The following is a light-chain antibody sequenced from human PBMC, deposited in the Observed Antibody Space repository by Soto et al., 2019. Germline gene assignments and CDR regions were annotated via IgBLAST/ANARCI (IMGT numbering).Light chain of an antibody. CDR2: GAS. V-gene: IGKV3-20*01. Sequence: EIVLTQSPGTLSLSPGERATLSCRASQSVSSSYLAWYQQKPGQAPRLLIYGASSRATGIPDRFSGSGSGTDFTLTISRLEPEDFAVYYCQQYGSSPKTFGQETK. CDR3: QQYGSSPKT. J-gene: IGKJ1*01. CDR1: QSVSSSY.